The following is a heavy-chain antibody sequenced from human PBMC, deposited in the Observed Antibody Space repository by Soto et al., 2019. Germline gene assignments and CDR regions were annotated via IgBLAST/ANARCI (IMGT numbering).Heavy chain of an antibody. CDR2: ISYDGSNK. CDR1: GVTFSSYA. CDR3: ARDSVTIFGVVPMDV. D-gene: IGHD3-3*01. Sequence: GGSLGLSCAASGVTFSSYAMQWVRQAPGKGLEWVAVISYDGSNKYYADSVKGRFTISRDNSKNTLYLQMNSLRAEDTAVYHCARDSVTIFGVVPMDVWGQGTTATVSS. V-gene: IGHV3-30-3*01. J-gene: IGHJ6*02.